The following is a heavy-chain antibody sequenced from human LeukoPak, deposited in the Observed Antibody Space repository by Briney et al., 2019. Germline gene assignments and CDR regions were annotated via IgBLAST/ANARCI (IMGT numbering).Heavy chain of an antibody. D-gene: IGHD6-19*01. J-gene: IGHJ4*02. V-gene: IGHV4-30-4*01. CDR3: ARRKAVAGDTFDY. Sequence: SETLSLTCTVSGGSISSGDYYWSWIRQPPGKGLEWIGYIYYSGSTYYNPSLKSRVTISVDTSKNQFSLKLSSVTAADTAVYYCARRKAVAGDTFDYWGQGTLVTVSS. CDR2: IYYSGST. CDR1: GGSISSGDYY.